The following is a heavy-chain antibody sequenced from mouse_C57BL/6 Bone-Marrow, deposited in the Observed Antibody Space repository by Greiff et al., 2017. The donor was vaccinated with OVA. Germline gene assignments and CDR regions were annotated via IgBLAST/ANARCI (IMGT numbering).Heavy chain of an antibody. CDR1: GYAFTNYL. J-gene: IGHJ1*03. CDR3: ARCEGNYEYFDV. Sequence: QVQLQQSGAELVRPGTSVKVSCKASGYAFTNYLIEWVKQRPGQGLEWIGVINPGSGGTNYNEKFKGKATLTADKSSSTAYMQRSSLTSEDSAVYFCARCEGNYEYFDVWGTGTTVTVSS. V-gene: IGHV1-54*01. D-gene: IGHD2-1*01. CDR2: INPGSGGT.